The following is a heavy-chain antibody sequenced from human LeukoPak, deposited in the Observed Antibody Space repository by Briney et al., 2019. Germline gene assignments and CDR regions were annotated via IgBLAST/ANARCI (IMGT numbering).Heavy chain of an antibody. CDR1: GYTFTSYG. Sequence: ASVKVSCKASGYTFTSYGISWVRQAPGQGLEWMGWINPNSGGTNYAQKFQGRVTMTRDTSISTAYMELSRLRSDDTAVYYCARSRYGSGSYSDYWGQGTLVTVSS. CDR3: ARSRYGSGSYSDY. J-gene: IGHJ4*02. CDR2: INPNSGGT. V-gene: IGHV1-2*02. D-gene: IGHD3-10*01.